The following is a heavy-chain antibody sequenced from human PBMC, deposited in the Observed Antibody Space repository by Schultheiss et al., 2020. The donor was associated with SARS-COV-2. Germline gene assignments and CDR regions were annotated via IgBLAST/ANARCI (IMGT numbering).Heavy chain of an antibody. D-gene: IGHD5-18*01. CDR3: ARDGYSYGPFDY. V-gene: IGHV3-NL1*01. CDR1: GFTFSSYA. Sequence: GGSLRLSCAASGFTFSSYAMHWVRQAPGKGLEWVAVIYSGGSTYYADSVKGRFTISRDNSKNTLYLQMNSLRAEDTAVYYCARDGYSYGPFDYWGQGTLVTVSS. CDR2: IYSGGST. J-gene: IGHJ4*02.